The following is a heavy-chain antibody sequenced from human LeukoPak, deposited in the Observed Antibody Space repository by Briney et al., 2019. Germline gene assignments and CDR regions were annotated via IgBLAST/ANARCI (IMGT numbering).Heavy chain of an antibody. CDR1: GGSFSGYY. CDR3: ARVGPYYDFWSGYYSAFDY. Sequence: KPSETLSLTCAVYGGSFSGYYWSWIRQPPGKGLEWIGEINHSGSTNYNPSLKSRVTISVDTSKNQFSLKLSSVTAADTAVYYCARVGPYYDFWSGYYSAFDYWGQGTLVTVSS. V-gene: IGHV4-34*01. CDR2: INHSGST. J-gene: IGHJ4*02. D-gene: IGHD3-3*01.